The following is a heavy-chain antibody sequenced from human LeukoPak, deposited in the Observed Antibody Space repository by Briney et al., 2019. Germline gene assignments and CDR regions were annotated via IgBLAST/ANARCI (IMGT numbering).Heavy chain of an antibody. CDR3: ARAVSQLWLPCAY. CDR2: ISVSGGST. D-gene: IGHD5-18*01. V-gene: IGHV3-23*01. J-gene: IGHJ4*02. CDR1: GFAFSSYA. Sequence: GGSLRLSCAASGFAFSSYAMSWVRQAPGKGLEWVSGISVSGGSTYYAGSVKGRFTISRGNSKNTLYLQMNSLRADDRAVYYCARAVSQLWLPCAYWGQGTLVTVSS.